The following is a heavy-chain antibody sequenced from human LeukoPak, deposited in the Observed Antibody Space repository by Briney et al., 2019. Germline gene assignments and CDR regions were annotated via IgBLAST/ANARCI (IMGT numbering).Heavy chain of an antibody. Sequence: SEALSLTCAVSGYSISSGYYWGWIRQPPGEGLEWIGSIYHSGSTYYNPSLKSRVTLSVDTSKNQFSLKLSSVTAADTAVYYCARQLVGYYDFWSGKRGAFDIWGQGTMVTVSS. CDR2: IYHSGST. J-gene: IGHJ3*02. CDR1: GYSISSGYY. D-gene: IGHD3-3*01. V-gene: IGHV4-38-2*01. CDR3: ARQLVGYYDFWSGKRGAFDI.